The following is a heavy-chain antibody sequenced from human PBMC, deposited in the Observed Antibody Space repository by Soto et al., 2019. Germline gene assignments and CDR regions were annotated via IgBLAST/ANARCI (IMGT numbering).Heavy chain of an antibody. D-gene: IGHD1-26*01. CDR1: GFTFSGYA. CDR3: AKDSPVSGNYQDLDY. Sequence: PGGSLRLSCAASGFTFSGYAMTWVRQAPGKGLEWVSALTPGGETTYHIDSVKGRFTISRDNAKNTLYLQMNSLTDADTAVYYCAKDSPVSGNYQDLDYWGQATLVTVYS. V-gene: IGHV3-23*01. CDR2: LTPGGETT. J-gene: IGHJ4*02.